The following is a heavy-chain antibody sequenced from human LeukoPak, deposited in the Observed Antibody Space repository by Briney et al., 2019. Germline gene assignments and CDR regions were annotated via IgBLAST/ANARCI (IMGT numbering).Heavy chain of an antibody. D-gene: IGHD2-2*02. V-gene: IGHV3-23*01. CDR1: GFTFSSYA. CDR3: AKVTRYCSSTSCYRRFDP. Sequence: GGSLRLSCAASGFTFSSYAMSWVRQAPGKGLEWVSAISGSGGSTYYADSVKGRFTISRDNSKNTLYLQMNSLRAEDTAVYYCAKVTRYCSSTSCYRRFDPWGQGTLVTVSS. J-gene: IGHJ5*02. CDR2: ISGSGGST.